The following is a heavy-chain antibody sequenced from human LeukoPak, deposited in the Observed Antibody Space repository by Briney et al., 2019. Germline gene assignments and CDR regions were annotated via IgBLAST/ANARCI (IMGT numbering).Heavy chain of an antibody. CDR3: ATSPRGYCSSTSRYVSRYAFDI. CDR2: IDPSDSYT. V-gene: IGHV5-10-1*01. D-gene: IGHD2-2*01. Sequence: GESLRISCKGSGYSFTSYWISWVRQMPGKGLEWMGRIDPSDSYTNYSPSFQGHVTISADKSISTAYLQWSSLKASDTAMYYCATSPRGYCSSTSRYVSRYAFDIWGQGTMVTVSS. J-gene: IGHJ3*02. CDR1: GYSFTSYW.